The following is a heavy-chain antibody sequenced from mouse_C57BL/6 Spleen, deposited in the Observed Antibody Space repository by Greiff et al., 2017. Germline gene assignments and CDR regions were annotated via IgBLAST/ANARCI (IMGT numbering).Heavy chain of an antibody. Sequence: QVQLQQPGTELVKPGASVKLSCKASGYTFTSYWMHWVKQRPGQGLEWIGNINPSNGGTSYNEKFKSKATLTVDKSSSTAYMQLSSLTSEDSAVYYCARDSSGYLHFDYWGQGTTLTVSS. V-gene: IGHV1-53*01. D-gene: IGHD3-2*02. CDR3: ARDSSGYLHFDY. J-gene: IGHJ2*01. CDR2: INPSNGGT. CDR1: GYTFTSYW.